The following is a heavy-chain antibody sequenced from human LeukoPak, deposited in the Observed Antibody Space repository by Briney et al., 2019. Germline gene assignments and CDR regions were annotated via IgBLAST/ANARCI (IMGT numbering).Heavy chain of an antibody. Sequence: GGSLRLSCAASGFTFSSYSMNWVRQAPGKGLEWVSSNSSSSSYIYYADSVKGRFTISRDNAKNSLYLQMNSLRGEDTAVYYCARDGLTIFGVVTLWGQGTLVTVSS. CDR3: ARDGLTIFGVVTL. D-gene: IGHD3-3*01. CDR2: NSSSSSYI. CDR1: GFTFSSYS. J-gene: IGHJ4*02. V-gene: IGHV3-21*01.